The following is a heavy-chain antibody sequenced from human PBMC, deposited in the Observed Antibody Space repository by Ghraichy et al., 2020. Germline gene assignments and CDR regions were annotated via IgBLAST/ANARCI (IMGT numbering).Heavy chain of an antibody. CDR3: TRDKVPGILFDS. D-gene: IGHD3-3*02. CDR2: ITVNSDT. Sequence: GGSLRLSCAASGFSFTNHGMNWVRQAPGKGLEWVSYITVNSDTYYAVSVRGRFTITRDNAQNTLYLQMSSLRAEDTAVYYCTRDKVPGILFDSWGQGTLVTVSS. CDR1: GFSFTNHG. V-gene: IGHV3-69-1*02. J-gene: IGHJ4*02.